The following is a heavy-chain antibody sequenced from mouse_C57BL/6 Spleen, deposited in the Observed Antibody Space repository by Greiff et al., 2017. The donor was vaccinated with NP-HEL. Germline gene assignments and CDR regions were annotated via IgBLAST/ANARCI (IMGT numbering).Heavy chain of an antibody. J-gene: IGHJ4*01. CDR2: ISNGGGST. D-gene: IGHD2-3*01. Sequence: EVKLVESGGGLVQPGGSLKLSCAASGFTFSDYYMYWVRQTPEKRLEWVAYISNGGGSTYYPDTVKGRFTISRDNAKNTLYLQMSRLKSEDTAMYYCARRGDGYYGYAMDYWGQGTSVTVSS. CDR1: GFTFSDYY. CDR3: ARRGDGYYGYAMDY. V-gene: IGHV5-12*01.